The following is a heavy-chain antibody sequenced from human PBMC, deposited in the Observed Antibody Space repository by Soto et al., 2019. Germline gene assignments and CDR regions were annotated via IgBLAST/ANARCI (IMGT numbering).Heavy chain of an antibody. J-gene: IGHJ4*02. V-gene: IGHV1-8*01. Sequence: QVQLVQSGAEVKKPGASVKVSCKASGYTFTNSDINWVRQAPGQGLEWMGWMNPDSGHAAYAQKSHGRVTLTTSTSTSTVYMEIRSLGSADTAVYYCARRPHCSGGICYYGLDNWGQGTLVTVSS. CDR3: ARRPHCSGGICYYGLDN. CDR2: MNPDSGHA. CDR1: GYTFTNSD. D-gene: IGHD2-15*01.